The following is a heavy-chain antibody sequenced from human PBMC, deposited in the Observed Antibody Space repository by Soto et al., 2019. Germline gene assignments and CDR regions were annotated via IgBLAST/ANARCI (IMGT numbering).Heavy chain of an antibody. CDR3: TTLGPS. Sequence: EVQLVESGGGWVKPGGSLTLSCVASGFTFGDAWMNWVRQAAGKGLEWVGHVKTKSEGETTDYAAPVKGRFTIWRDDSTNTLSLQMNSLKSEDTGKYFCTTLGPSWGQGTQVTVSS. CDR2: VKTKSEGETT. V-gene: IGHV3-15*07. CDR1: GFTFGDAW. J-gene: IGHJ5*02.